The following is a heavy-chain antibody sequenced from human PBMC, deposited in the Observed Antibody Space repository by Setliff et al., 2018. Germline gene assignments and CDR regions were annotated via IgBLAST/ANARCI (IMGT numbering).Heavy chain of an antibody. Sequence: SETLSLTCTVSGGSISSGSFYWSWIRQPAGKGLEWIGRIYTSGSANYNPSLKSRVTISVDTSKNQFSLKLSSVTAADTAVYYCARSKSSSGWLNWFDPWGQGTLVTVSS. V-gene: IGHV4-61*02. D-gene: IGHD6-19*01. CDR3: ARSKSSSGWLNWFDP. CDR2: IYTSGSA. J-gene: IGHJ5*02. CDR1: GGSISSGSFY.